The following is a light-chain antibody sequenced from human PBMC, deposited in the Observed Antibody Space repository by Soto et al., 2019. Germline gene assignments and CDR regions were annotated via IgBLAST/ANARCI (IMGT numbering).Light chain of an antibody. Sequence: EIQMTQSPYTLPASVGDGGTITCRASQSTSNWLAWYQQKPGTAPKVLIYHASNLQSGVPSRFSGSGSGIEFTLTVTTLQPNDFATYNCHQYNSYAFGQGTKVDIK. CDR3: HQYNSYA. CDR2: HAS. V-gene: IGKV1-5*01. CDR1: QSTSNW. J-gene: IGKJ1*01.